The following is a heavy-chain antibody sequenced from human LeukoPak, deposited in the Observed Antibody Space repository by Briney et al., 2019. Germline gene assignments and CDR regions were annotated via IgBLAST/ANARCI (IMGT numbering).Heavy chain of an antibody. CDR1: GYTFTGYY. D-gene: IGHD6-19*01. CDR3: ATLAVAGNYYGTDV. Sequence: ASVNVSCKASGYTFTGYYMHWVRQAPGQGLEWMGWINPNSGGTNYAQKFQGWVTMTRDTSISTAYMELSRQRSDDTAVYYCATLAVAGNYYGTDVWGQGTTVTVSS. CDR2: INPNSGGT. J-gene: IGHJ6*02. V-gene: IGHV1-2*04.